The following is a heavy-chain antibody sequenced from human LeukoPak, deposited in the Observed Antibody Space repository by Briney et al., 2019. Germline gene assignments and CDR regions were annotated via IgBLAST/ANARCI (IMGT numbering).Heavy chain of an antibody. CDR2: ISWNGGST. CDR3: ARTRKSGSYRNDASDI. J-gene: IGHJ3*02. Sequence: GRSLRLSCAASGFTFDNYGMSWVRQAPGKGLEWVSGISWNGGSTGYADSVKGRFTISRDNAKNSLYLQMNSLRAEDMALYYCARTRKSGSYRNDASDIWGQGTMVTVSS. D-gene: IGHD1-26*01. V-gene: IGHV3-20*04. CDR1: GFTFDNYG.